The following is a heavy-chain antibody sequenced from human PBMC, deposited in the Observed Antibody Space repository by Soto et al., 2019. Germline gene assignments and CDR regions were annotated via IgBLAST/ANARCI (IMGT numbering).Heavy chain of an antibody. CDR2: ISYDGSNK. V-gene: IGHV3-30*18. CDR1: GFTFSSYG. D-gene: IGHD2-15*01. Sequence: QVQLVESGGGVVQPGRSLRLSCAASGFTFSSYGMHWVRQAPGKGLEWVAVISYDGSNKYYADSVKGRFTISRDNSKNPLSLQMNRLRAEDTAVYYCAKDSHDHIVVVVAASQLDPGGQGPLVTVSS. J-gene: IGHJ5*02. CDR3: AKDSHDHIVVVVAASQLDP.